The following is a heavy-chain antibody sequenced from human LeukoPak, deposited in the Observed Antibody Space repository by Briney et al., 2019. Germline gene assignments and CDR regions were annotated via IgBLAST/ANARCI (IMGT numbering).Heavy chain of an antibody. D-gene: IGHD3-16*01. J-gene: IGHJ3*02. CDR3: ASGGNYGSLAFDI. CDR2: IKQDGSEK. V-gene: IGHV3-7*01. CDR1: GFTFSSYW. Sequence: PGGSLRLSCAASGFTFSSYWMSWVRQAPGKGLEWVANIKQDGSEKYYADSVKGRFTISRDNSKNTLYLQMNSLRAEDTAVYYCASGGNYGSLAFDIWGQGTMVTVSS.